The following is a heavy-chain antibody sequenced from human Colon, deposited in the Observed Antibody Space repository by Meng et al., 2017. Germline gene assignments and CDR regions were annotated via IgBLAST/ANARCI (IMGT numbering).Heavy chain of an antibody. D-gene: IGHD1-26*01. CDR1: GDSVSSNSYY. CDR3: ARDPLAVGPTDRGLDS. CDR2: IYSCGIS. J-gene: IGHJ4*02. V-gene: IGHV4-31*03. Sequence: QVQLQESGPRLVKPSQTLSLTCTVSGDSVSSNSYYWTWIRQHPGTGLEWISYIYSCGISHYNPSLKSRITMSIDTSKNQFSLQLPSVTAADTAIYYCARDPLAVGPTDRGLDSWGQGTLVTVSS.